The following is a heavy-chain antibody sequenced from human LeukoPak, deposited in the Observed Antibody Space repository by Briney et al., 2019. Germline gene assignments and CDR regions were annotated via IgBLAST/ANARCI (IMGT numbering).Heavy chain of an antibody. CDR3: ARARDSSWDY. J-gene: IGHJ4*02. CDR2: IKDDGSEK. D-gene: IGHD6-13*01. V-gene: IGHV3-7*03. CDR1: GFTFDDYA. Sequence: GRSLRLSCAASGFTFDDYAMHWVRQAPGKGLEWVANIKDDGSEKYYVDSVKGRFTISRDDAKNSLYLQMNSLRAEDTAVYYCARARDSSWDYWGQGTLVTVSS.